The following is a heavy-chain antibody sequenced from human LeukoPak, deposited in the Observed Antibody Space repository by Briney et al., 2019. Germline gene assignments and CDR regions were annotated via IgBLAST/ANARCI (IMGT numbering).Heavy chain of an antibody. CDR2: ISGSGGST. V-gene: IGHV3-23*01. CDR3: AKQLGYCSSTSCPADY. J-gene: IGHJ4*02. CDR1: GFTVSSNY. Sequence: GGSLRLSCAASGFTVSSNYMSWVRQAPGKGLEWVSAISGSGGSTYYADSVKGRFTISRDNSKNTLYLQMNSLRAEDTAVYYCAKQLGYCSSTSCPADYWGQGTLVTVSS. D-gene: IGHD2-2*01.